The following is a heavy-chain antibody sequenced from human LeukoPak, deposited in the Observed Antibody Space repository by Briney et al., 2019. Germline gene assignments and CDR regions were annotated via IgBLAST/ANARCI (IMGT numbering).Heavy chain of an antibody. CDR3: AASSGWYDGYYFDY. CDR2: IYHSGST. CDR1: GGSISSSNW. J-gene: IGHJ4*02. D-gene: IGHD6-19*01. V-gene: IGHV4-4*02. Sequence: PSETLSLTCAVSGGSISSSNWWRWVRPPPGGGVGWVGEIYHSGSTNYNPSLKSRVTISVDKSKNQFSLKLSSVTAADTAVYYCAASSGWYDGYYFDYWGQGTLVTVSS.